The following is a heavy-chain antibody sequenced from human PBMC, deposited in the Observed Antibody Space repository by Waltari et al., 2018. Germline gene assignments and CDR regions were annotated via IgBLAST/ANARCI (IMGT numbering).Heavy chain of an antibody. D-gene: IGHD2-2*02. J-gene: IGHJ4*02. CDR2: IIPIFGTA. CDR1: GGTFSSYA. Sequence: QVQLVQSGAEVKKPGSSVKVSCKASGGTFSSYAISWVRQAPGQGLEWMGGIIPIFGTANDAQKVQGRGTITADESTSTAYMELSSLRSEDMAVYYCARDRDIVVVPAAILDDWGQGTLVTVSS. CDR3: ARDRDIVVVPAAILDD. V-gene: IGHV1-69*01.